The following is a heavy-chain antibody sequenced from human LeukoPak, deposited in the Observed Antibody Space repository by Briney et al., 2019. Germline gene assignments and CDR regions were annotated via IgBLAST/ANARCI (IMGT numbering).Heavy chain of an antibody. D-gene: IGHD6-13*01. CDR3: ASLRIAAAGLRYYYYYMDV. CDR1: GGYISSYY. J-gene: IGHJ6*03. Sequence: RTSETLSLTCTVSGGYISSYYWSWIRQPPGEGLEWIGYVYYTGSTNYNPSLKSRVSISVDTSKNQFSLKLSSVTAADTAVYYCASLRIAAAGLRYYYYYMDVWGKGTTVTISS. CDR2: VYYTGST. V-gene: IGHV4-59*01.